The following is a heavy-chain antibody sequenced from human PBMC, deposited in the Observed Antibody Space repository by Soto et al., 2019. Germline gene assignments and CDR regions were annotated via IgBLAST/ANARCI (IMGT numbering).Heavy chain of an antibody. CDR1: GFTFSSYA. Sequence: GGSLRLSCAASGFTFSSYAMSWVRQAPGKGLEWGSAISGSGGSTYYADSVKGRFTISRDNSKTTLYLQMNSLRAEDTAVYYCAKEYYYDSSGRIGGYWGQGMLVKVSS. V-gene: IGHV3-23*01. CDR2: ISGSGGST. CDR3: AKEYYYDSSGRIGGY. D-gene: IGHD3-22*01. J-gene: IGHJ4*02.